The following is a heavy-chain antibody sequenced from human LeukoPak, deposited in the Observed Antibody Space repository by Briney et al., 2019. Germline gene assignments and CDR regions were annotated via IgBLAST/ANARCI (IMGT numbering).Heavy chain of an antibody. J-gene: IGHJ4*02. CDR1: GYSISSGYY. V-gene: IGHV4-38-2*02. Sequence: SETLSLTCTVSGYSISSGYYWGWIRQPPGKGLEWIGSIYHSGRTFYNPSLKSRVTISVDTSKNQFSLKLTSVTAADTAVYYCARGNLVATLYFDYWGQGALVTVSS. D-gene: IGHD5-12*01. CDR2: IYHSGRT. CDR3: ARGNLVATLYFDY.